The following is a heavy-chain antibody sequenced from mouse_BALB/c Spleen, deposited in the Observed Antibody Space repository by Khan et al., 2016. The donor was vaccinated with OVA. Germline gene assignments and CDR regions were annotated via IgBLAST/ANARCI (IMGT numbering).Heavy chain of an antibody. D-gene: IGHD3-1*01. CDR3: VRWATWYFDV. J-gene: IGHJ1*01. CDR2: IYPGGYFT. V-gene: IGHV1-63*02. Sequence: QVQLKESGGEVVRPGTSVKISCKASGYTFTNYWLGWVKQRPGHGLEWIGDIYPGGYFTNYNENFKDKATLTVDTSSTTANMQLSSLTSEDSAVYFCVRWATWYFDVWGAGTTVTVSS. CDR1: GYTFTNYW.